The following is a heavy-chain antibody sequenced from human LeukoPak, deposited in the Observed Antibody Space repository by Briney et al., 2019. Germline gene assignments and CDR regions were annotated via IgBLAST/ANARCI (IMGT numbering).Heavy chain of an antibody. J-gene: IGHJ2*01. CDR1: GFTFSSYA. V-gene: IGHV3-23*01. Sequence: PGGSLRLSCAASGFTFSSYAMNWVRQAPGKGLEWVSAISGSGGSTYYADSVEGRFTISRDNSKSTLYLQMNSLRAEDTAVYYCAKGSAAAGRWYFDLWGRGTLVTVSS. D-gene: IGHD6-13*01. CDR2: ISGSGGST. CDR3: AKGSAAAGRWYFDL.